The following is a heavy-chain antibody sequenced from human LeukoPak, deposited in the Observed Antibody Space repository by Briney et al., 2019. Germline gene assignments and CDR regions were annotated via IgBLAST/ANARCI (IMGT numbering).Heavy chain of an antibody. V-gene: IGHV5-51*01. Sequence: GESQKISCKGSGYSFTSYWIGWVRQMPGKDLEWMGIIYPGDSDTRYSPSFQGQVTISADKSISTAYPQWSSLKASDTAMYYCARRPYDTFDYWGQGALVTVSS. D-gene: IGHD3-9*01. CDR2: IYPGDSDT. CDR1: GYSFTSYW. CDR3: ARRPYDTFDY. J-gene: IGHJ4*02.